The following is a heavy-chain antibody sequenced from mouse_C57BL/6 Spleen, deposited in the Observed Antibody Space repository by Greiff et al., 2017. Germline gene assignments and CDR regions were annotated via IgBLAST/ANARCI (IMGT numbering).Heavy chain of an antibody. Sequence: DVKLVESGGGLVKPGGSLKLSCAASGFTFSSYAMSWVRQTPEKRLEWVATISDGGSYTYYPDNVKGRFTISRDNAKNNLYLQMSHLKSEDTAMYYCAREGEYAMDYWGQGTSVTVSS. V-gene: IGHV5-4*01. CDR3: AREGEYAMDY. CDR1: GFTFSSYA. CDR2: ISDGGSYT. J-gene: IGHJ4*01.